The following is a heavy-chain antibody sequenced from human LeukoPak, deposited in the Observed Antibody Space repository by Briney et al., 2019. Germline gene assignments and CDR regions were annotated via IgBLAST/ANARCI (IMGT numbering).Heavy chain of an antibody. J-gene: IGHJ5*02. Sequence: PGGSLRLSCAASGFTFSNYGIHWVRQAPGKGLEWVVLITYDGSNEYYADSVKGRFTISRDNSKNTLYLQMNSLRAEDTAVYYCARRREKWFDPWGQGTLVTVSS. CDR1: GFTFSNYG. CDR3: ARRREKWFDP. V-gene: IGHV3-33*01. CDR2: ITYDGSNE.